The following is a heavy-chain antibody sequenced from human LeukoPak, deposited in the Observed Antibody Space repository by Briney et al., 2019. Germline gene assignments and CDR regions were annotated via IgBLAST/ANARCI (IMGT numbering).Heavy chain of an antibody. Sequence: ASVKVSCKASGYTFTGYYMHWVRQAPGQGLEWMGRINPNSGGTNYAQKFQGRVIMTRDASISTAYMELSRLRSDDTAVYYCASPDYYGSGSYYYWGQGTLVTVSP. CDR3: ASPDYYGSGSYYY. V-gene: IGHV1-2*06. D-gene: IGHD3-10*01. J-gene: IGHJ4*02. CDR2: INPNSGGT. CDR1: GYTFTGYY.